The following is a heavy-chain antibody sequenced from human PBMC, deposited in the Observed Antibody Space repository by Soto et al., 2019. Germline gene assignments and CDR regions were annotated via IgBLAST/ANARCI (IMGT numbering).Heavy chain of an antibody. CDR3: ARVGYSSTGTTLHFHGLDV. V-gene: IGHV1-3*04. CDR1: GYTFTRYA. Sequence: ASVKVSCKASGYTFTRYAMHWVRQAPGQGLEWMGWINTGNGNSHYSQKFQGRVTFTRDTSATTAYMELSSLRSEDTAIYYCARVGYSSTGTTLHFHGLDVWGQGTTVTVSS. CDR2: INTGNGNS. D-gene: IGHD3-22*01. J-gene: IGHJ6*02.